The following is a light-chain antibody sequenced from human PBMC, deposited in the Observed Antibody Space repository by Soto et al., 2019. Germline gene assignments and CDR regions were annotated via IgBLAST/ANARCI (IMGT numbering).Light chain of an antibody. Sequence: QSALTQPPSASGSPGQSVAISCTGTSSDIGGYNFVSWYQQHPGKAPKLMIYEVTKRPSGVPDRFSGSKSGNTATLIVSGLQAEDEADYYCSSRGGKSHPYVFGTGTKVTVL. CDR2: EVT. CDR3: SSRGGKSHPYV. V-gene: IGLV2-8*01. CDR1: SSDIGGYNF. J-gene: IGLJ1*01.